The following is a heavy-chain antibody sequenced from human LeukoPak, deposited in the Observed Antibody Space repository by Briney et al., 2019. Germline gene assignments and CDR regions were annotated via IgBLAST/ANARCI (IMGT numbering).Heavy chain of an antibody. J-gene: IGHJ5*02. CDR3: AREEAIVTFGIGRSAHNWFDP. V-gene: IGHV4-30-4*01. CDR2: ISYSGST. Sequence: SETLSLTCTVSGSSISSRDYYWSWIRQPPGKGLEWIGYISYSGSTHYNPSLKSRVIISVDTSKNHFSLKLSSVTAADTAIYYCAREEAIVTFGIGRSAHNWFDPWGQGTLVTVSS. D-gene: IGHD2-15*01. CDR1: GSSISSRDYY.